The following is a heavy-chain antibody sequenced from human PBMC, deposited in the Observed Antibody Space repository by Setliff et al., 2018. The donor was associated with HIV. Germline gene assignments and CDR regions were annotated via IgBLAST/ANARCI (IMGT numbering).Heavy chain of an antibody. J-gene: IGHJ4*02. CDR2: VRSKARTYTT. CDR1: GFIFSDHY. CDR3: TRDLGGPFDY. D-gene: IGHD3-16*01. Sequence: GGSLRLSCAVSGFIFSDHYMDWVRQAPGKGLEWVGRVRSKARTYTTEYAASVKGRFTISRDDSENIAYLQMNSLKTEDTAVYYCTRDLGGPFDYWGQGTLVTVSS. V-gene: IGHV3-72*01.